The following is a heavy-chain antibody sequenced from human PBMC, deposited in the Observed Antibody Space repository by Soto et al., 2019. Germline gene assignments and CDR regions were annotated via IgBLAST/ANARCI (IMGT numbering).Heavy chain of an antibody. CDR2: IWYDGSNK. CDR1: GFKFSTYA. CDR3: ARDLGGSPTGYSSGWPIDY. V-gene: IGHV3-33*01. D-gene: IGHD6-19*01. J-gene: IGHJ4*02. Sequence: QVQLVESGGGVVQPGRSLRLSCAASGFKFSTYAMYWVRQAPGKGLEWVAVIWYDGSNKYYADSVKGRFTISRDNSKNTLYLQINSLRAEDTAVYYCARDLGGSPTGYSSGWPIDYWGQGTLVPVSS.